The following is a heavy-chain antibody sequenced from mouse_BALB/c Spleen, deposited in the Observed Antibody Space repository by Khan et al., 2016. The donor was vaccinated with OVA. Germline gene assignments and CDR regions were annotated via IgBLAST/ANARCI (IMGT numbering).Heavy chain of an antibody. CDR2: IWAGGST. D-gene: IGHD1-2*01. J-gene: IGHJ4*01. CDR1: GFSLTNYG. Sequence: QVQLKQSGPGLVAPSQSLSITCTVSGFSLTNYGVHWVRQPPGKGLEWLGVIWAGGSTNYNSSLMSRLSITKDNSKSQVFLKMNSLQTDDTAMYYCARKPPINYYGHRTLDYWGQGISVTVSS. CDR3: ARKPPINYYGHRTLDY. V-gene: IGHV2-9*02.